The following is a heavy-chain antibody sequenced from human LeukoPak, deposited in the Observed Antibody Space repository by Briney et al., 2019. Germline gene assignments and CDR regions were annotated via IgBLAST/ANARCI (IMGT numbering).Heavy chain of an antibody. D-gene: IGHD6-19*01. J-gene: IGHJ4*02. CDR1: GFTFSSYA. V-gene: IGHV3-30*02. CDR2: IRYNGNNQ. CDR3: AYSSGWYEEYYFDY. Sequence: GGSLRLSCATSGFTFSSYAMSWVRQAPGKGLEWVAFIRYNGNNQYYADSVKGRFTISRDNSKNTLYLQMNSLRAEDTAVYYCAYSSGWYEEYYFDYWGQGTLVTVSS.